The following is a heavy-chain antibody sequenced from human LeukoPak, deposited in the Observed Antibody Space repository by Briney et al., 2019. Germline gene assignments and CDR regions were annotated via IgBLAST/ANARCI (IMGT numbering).Heavy chain of an antibody. D-gene: IGHD3-22*01. J-gene: IGHJ3*02. Sequence: GGSLRLSCAASGFIFSSYSMNWVRQAPGKGREWVSYISRSSSTMYYAASVKGRFSISRDNAQNSLYLQKNSLRAEATAVYYCVRDHHRRLYDSQARDTFDIWGQGTMVTVSS. CDR2: ISRSSSTM. CDR3: VRDHHRRLYDSQARDTFDI. V-gene: IGHV3-48*01. CDR1: GFIFSSYS.